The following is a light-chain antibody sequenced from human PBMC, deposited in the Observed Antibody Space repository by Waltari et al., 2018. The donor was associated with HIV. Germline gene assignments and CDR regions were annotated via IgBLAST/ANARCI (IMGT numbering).Light chain of an antibody. Sequence: QSALTQPASVSGSPGQSITISCTGTSSDVGGYNYVSWYQHHPGKAPKLMIYDVTKLPSGVSNRFAGSKSGNTASLTISGVQTEDEADYYCSSYTSFSTYVFGTGTSVTVL. CDR1: SSDVGGYNY. CDR3: SSYTSFSTYV. J-gene: IGLJ1*01. CDR2: DVT. V-gene: IGLV2-14*03.